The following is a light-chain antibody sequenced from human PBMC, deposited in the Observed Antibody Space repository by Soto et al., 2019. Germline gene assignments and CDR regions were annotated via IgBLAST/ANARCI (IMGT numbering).Light chain of an antibody. CDR2: GAS. Sequence: EIVLTQSPGSLSLSPGERATLSCRASQSVSSSYLAWYQQRPGQAPRLLIFGASYRATGIPDRFSGSGSGTDFTLTISRLEPEDFAVYYCQHYSSSPPEFTFGPGTKMDSK. CDR3: QHYSSSPPEFT. J-gene: IGKJ3*01. V-gene: IGKV3-20*01. CDR1: QSVSSSY.